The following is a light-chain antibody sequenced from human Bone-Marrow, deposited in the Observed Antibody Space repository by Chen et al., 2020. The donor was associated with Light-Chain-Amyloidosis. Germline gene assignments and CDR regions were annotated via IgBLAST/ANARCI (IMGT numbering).Light chain of an antibody. CDR3: SSYTITNTLV. CDR1: SSDVGGDNP. J-gene: IGLJ1*01. V-gene: IGLV2-14*01. CDR2: EVI. Sequence: QSALTQPASVSGSPGQSITISCTGTSSDVGGDNPVSWYQQHPDKAPKLMIYEVINRPSWVPDRFSGSKSDNTASLTISGLQTEDEADYCCSSYTITNTLVFGSGTRVTVL.